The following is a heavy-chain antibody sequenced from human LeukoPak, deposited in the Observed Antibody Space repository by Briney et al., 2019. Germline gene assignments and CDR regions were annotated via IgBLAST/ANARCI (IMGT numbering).Heavy chain of an antibody. CDR2: INHSGST. Sequence: SETLSLTCTVSGGSISSSSYYWGRIRQPPGKGLEWIGEINHSGSTNYNPSLKSRVTISVDTSKNQFSLKLSSVTAADTAVYYCAGGGMVFDIWGKGTMVTVSS. D-gene: IGHD3-10*01. CDR1: GGSISSSSYY. J-gene: IGHJ3*02. V-gene: IGHV4-39*07. CDR3: AGGGMVFDI.